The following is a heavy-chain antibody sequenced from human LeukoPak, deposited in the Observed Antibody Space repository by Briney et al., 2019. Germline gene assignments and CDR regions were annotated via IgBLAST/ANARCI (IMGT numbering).Heavy chain of an antibody. V-gene: IGHV1-2*06. D-gene: IGHD3-3*01. CDR2: INPNSGGT. CDR1: GYTFTSYD. CDR3: ARVFGVVIKSLGY. Sequence: ASVKVSCKASGYTFTSYDINWVRQAPGQGLEWMGRINPNSGGTNYAQKFQGRVTMTRDTSISTAYMELSRLRSDDTAVYYCARVFGVVIKSLGYWGQGTLVTVSS. J-gene: IGHJ4*02.